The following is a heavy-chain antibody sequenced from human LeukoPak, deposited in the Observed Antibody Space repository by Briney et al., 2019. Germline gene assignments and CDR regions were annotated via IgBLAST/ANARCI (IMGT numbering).Heavy chain of an antibody. CDR2: IWYDGSKK. D-gene: IGHD6-19*01. CDR1: GFTFSNYG. J-gene: IGHJ4*02. V-gene: IGHV3-33*01. CDR3: ARLYSSGWADY. Sequence: GGSLRLSCAASGFTFSNYGMYWVRQAPGKGLEWVALIWYDGSKKYYADSVKGRFTISRDNSKNTLYLQMDSLRAEDTAVYFCARLYSSGWADYWGQGTLVTVSS.